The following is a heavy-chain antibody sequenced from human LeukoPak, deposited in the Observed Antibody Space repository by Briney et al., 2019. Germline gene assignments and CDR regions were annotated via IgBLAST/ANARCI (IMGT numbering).Heavy chain of an antibody. CDR1: GFTFSSYS. Sequence: GGSLRLSCAASGFTFSSYSMNWVRQAPGEGLEWVSSISSSSSYIYYADSVKGRFTISRDNAKNSLYLQMNSLRAEDTAVYYCAREAMVRGVIISYYYYYYMDVWGKGTTVTISS. CDR2: ISSSSSYI. CDR3: AREAMVRGVIISYYYYYYMDV. D-gene: IGHD3-10*01. J-gene: IGHJ6*03. V-gene: IGHV3-21*01.